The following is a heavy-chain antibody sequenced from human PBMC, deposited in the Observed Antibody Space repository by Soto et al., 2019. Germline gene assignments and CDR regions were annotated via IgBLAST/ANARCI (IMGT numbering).Heavy chain of an antibody. D-gene: IGHD5-18*01. J-gene: IGHJ6*02. Sequence: EVQLVESGGGLVKPGGSLRLSCAASGFTFSSYSMNWVRQAPGKGLEWVSSISSSSSYIYYADSVKGRFTISRDNAKNSLYLQMNSLRAEDTAVYYSARDTAMVIWEYYYYGMDVWGQGTTGTVSS. CDR3: ARDTAMVIWEYYYYGMDV. CDR1: GFTFSSYS. V-gene: IGHV3-21*01. CDR2: ISSSSSYI.